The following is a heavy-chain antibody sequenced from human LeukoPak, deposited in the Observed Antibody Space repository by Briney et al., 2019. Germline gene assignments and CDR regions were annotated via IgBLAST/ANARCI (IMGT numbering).Heavy chain of an antibody. Sequence: GGSLRLSCAASGFNFGDVWMSWVRQAPGKGLEWVGRIKSKADGETTDYAAPVKGRFTMSRDDSNDTLYLQMNGLKREDTAVYYCSRIRPFGDFNLAYWGQGTPVTVSS. V-gene: IGHV3-15*01. CDR2: IKSKADGETT. D-gene: IGHD4-17*01. J-gene: IGHJ4*02. CDR1: GFNFGDVW. CDR3: SRIRPFGDFNLAY.